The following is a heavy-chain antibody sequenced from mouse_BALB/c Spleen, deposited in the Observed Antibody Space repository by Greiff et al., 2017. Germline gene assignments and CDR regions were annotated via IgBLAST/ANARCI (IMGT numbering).Heavy chain of an antibody. D-gene: IGHD1-1*01. CDR3: ARDISPYYYGSRDYAMDY. Sequence: EVQLVESGGGLVQPGGSLRLSCATSGFTFTDYYMSWVRQPPGKALEWLGFIRNKANGYTTEYSASVKGRFTISRDNSQSILYLQMNTLRAEDSATYYCARDISPYYYGSRDYAMDYWGQGTSVTVSS. CDR1: GFTFTDYY. J-gene: IGHJ4*01. CDR2: IRNKANGYTT. V-gene: IGHV7-3*02.